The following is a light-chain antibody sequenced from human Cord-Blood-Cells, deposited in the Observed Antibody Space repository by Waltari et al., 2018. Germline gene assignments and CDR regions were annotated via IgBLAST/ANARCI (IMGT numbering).Light chain of an antibody. J-gene: IGLJ3*02. CDR3: CSYAGSWV. V-gene: IGLV2-11*01. CDR2: DVS. CDR1: SSDVGGYNY. Sequence: QSALTQPSSVSGSPGQSVTISCTGTSSDVGGYNYVSWYQQHPGKAPKLMIYDVSKRPSVVPYRFSVSKSVNTASLTISGLQAEDEADYYCCSYAGSWVFGGGTKLTVL.